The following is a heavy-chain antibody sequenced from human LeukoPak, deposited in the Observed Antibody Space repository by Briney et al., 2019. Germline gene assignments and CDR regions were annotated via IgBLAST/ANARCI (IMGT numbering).Heavy chain of an antibody. D-gene: IGHD6-19*01. Sequence: ASVKVSCKVSGYTLTELSMHWVRQAPGKGLEWMGGFDPEDGEIIYAQKFQGRVTMTEDTSTDTAYMELSSLRPEDTAVYYCATHRITGWYRGIGDYWGQGTLVTVSS. CDR3: ATHRITGWYRGIGDY. J-gene: IGHJ4*02. CDR1: GYTLTELS. CDR2: FDPEDGEI. V-gene: IGHV1-24*01.